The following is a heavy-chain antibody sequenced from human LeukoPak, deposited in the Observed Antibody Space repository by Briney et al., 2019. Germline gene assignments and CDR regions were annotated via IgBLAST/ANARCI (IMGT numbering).Heavy chain of an antibody. CDR3: ARELPGTLYFDY. Sequence: XWIGRIYTSGSTNYNPSLKSRVTISVDTSKNQFSLKLSSVTAADTAVYYCARELPGTLYFDYWGQGTLVTVSS. V-gene: IGHV4-61*02. J-gene: IGHJ4*02. CDR2: IYTSGST.